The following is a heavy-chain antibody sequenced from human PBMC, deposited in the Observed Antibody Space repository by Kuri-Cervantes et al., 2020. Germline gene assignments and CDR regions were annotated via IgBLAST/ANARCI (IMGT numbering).Heavy chain of an antibody. D-gene: IGHD2-15*01. CDR1: GFTFSSYS. J-gene: IGHJ6*02. CDR3: ARLVVAPNYYYYGMDV. V-gene: IGHV3-21*01. CDR2: ISSSSSYI. Sequence: GGSLRLSCAASGFTFSSYSMNWVRQAPGKGLEWVSSISSSSSYIYYADSVKGRFTISRDNAKNSLYLQMNSLRAEDTAVYYCARLVVAPNYYYYGMDVWGQGTTVTVSS.